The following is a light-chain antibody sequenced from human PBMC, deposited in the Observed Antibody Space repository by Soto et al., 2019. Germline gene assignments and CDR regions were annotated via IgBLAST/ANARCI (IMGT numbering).Light chain of an antibody. CDR1: QSISSW. V-gene: IGKV1-5*01. J-gene: IGKJ4*01. CDR3: QQAYSHSRA. CDR2: DAS. Sequence: DTQMTQSPSTLSASVGDRVTITCRASQSISSWVAWYQQKPGKAPKLLIYDASSSKSGIPSRFSERVSGADFTLTIRNLQPEDFATCYCQQAYSHSRAFGGGTKVDIK.